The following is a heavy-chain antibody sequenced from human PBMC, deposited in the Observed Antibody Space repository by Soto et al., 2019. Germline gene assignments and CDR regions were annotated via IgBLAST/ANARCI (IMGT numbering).Heavy chain of an antibody. CDR1: GYSFTSYW. J-gene: IGHJ5*02. D-gene: IGHD6-6*01. Sequence: GESLKISCKGSGYSFTSYWVSWVRQMPGKGLEWMGRIDPSDSYTNYSPSLQGHVTISADKSISTAYLQWSSLKASDTAMYYCAAYSSSSVDPWGQGTLVTVSS. CDR3: AAYSSSSVDP. V-gene: IGHV5-10-1*01. CDR2: IDPSDSYT.